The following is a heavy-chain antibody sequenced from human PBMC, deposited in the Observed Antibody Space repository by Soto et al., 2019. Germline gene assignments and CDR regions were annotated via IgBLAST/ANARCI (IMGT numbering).Heavy chain of an antibody. V-gene: IGHV5-51*01. CDR2: IYPGDSDT. Sequence: GESLKISCKGSGYSFTSYWIGWVRQMPGKGLEWMGIIYPGDSDTRYSPSFQGQVTISADKSISTAYLQWSSLKASDTAMYYCARLNCTNGVCEVAYFDYWGQGTLVTVSS. CDR1: GYSFTSYW. CDR3: ARLNCTNGVCEVAYFDY. J-gene: IGHJ4*02. D-gene: IGHD2-8*01.